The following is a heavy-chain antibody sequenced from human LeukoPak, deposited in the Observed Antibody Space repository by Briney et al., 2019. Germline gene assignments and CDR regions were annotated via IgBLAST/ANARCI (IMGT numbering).Heavy chain of an antibody. Sequence: GASVKVSCKASGYTFTSYDINWVRQATGQGLEWMGWMNPNSGNTGYAQKFQGRVTMTRNTSISTAYMELNSLRAEDTAVYYCARAILSSGWYVGFDYWGQGTLVTVSS. D-gene: IGHD6-19*01. V-gene: IGHV1-8*01. CDR2: MNPNSGNT. CDR1: GYTFTSYD. J-gene: IGHJ4*02. CDR3: ARAILSSGWYVGFDY.